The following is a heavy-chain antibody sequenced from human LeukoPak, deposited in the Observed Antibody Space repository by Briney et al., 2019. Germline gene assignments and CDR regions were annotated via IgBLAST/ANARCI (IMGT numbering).Heavy chain of an antibody. J-gene: IGHJ4*02. Sequence: PGGSLRLSCEASGCIFSGYDMSWFRQAPGKGLEYVSSLSENERVAFFANSVKGRFTISRDDSKSPLYLQMGSLTTEDTAVYYCARLSGNPTRPTAPDYRGPGTLVTVSS. CDR3: ARLSGNPTRPTAPDY. CDR1: GCIFSGYD. V-gene: IGHV3-64*01. CDR2: LSENERVA. D-gene: IGHD1-1*01.